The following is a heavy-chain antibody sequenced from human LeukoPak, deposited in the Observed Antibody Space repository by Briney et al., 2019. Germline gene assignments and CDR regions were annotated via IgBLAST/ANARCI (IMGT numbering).Heavy chain of an antibody. J-gene: IGHJ3*02. Sequence: SGTLSLTCAVSGASINNYFWSWIRQPPGKGLEWIGYIHTSGTSNYNPSLKRRAPFSVDTSDNQLSLRLNSVTAADTAVYYCASLGGYYESSNSSQLETFDIWGQGTMVIVSS. CDR1: GASINNYF. D-gene: IGHD3-22*01. CDR3: ASLGGYYESSNSSQLETFDI. CDR2: IHTSGTS. V-gene: IGHV4-59*01.